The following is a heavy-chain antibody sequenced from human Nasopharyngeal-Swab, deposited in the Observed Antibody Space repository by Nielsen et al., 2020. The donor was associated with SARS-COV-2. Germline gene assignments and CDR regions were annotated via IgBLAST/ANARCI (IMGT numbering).Heavy chain of an antibody. Sequence: GESLKISCAASGFTFSSYGMHWVRQAPGKGLEWVAVIWYDGSNKYYADSVKGRFTISRDNSKNTLYLQMNSLRSEDTAVYYCARAPLGYCSGGSCLPDNGGRGTLVTVPS. D-gene: IGHD2-15*01. CDR1: GFTFSSYG. V-gene: IGHV3-33*01. CDR3: ARAPLGYCSGGSCLPDN. J-gene: IGHJ4*02. CDR2: IWYDGSNK.